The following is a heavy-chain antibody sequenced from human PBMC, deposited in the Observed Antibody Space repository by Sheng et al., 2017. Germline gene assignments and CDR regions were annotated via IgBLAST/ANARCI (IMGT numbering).Heavy chain of an antibody. J-gene: IGHJ5*02. D-gene: IGHD3-16*01. CDR3: ARDPRDWGSYLGWFDP. CDR2: INHSGST. V-gene: IGHV4-34*01. Sequence: QVQLQQWGAGLLKPSETLSLTCAVYGGSFSGYYWSWIRQPPGKGLEWIGEINHSGSTNYNPSLKSRVTISVDTSKNQFSLKLSSVTAADTAVYYCARDPRDWGSYLGWFDPWGQGTLVTVSS. CDR1: GGSFSGYY.